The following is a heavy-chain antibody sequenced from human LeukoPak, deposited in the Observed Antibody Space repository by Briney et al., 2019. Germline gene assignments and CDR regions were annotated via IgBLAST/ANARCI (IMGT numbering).Heavy chain of an antibody. J-gene: IGHJ4*02. CDR1: GYTFTDYY. CDR3: ETGVDTAMAHFDY. D-gene: IGHD5-18*01. CDR2: VDPEDGET. Sequence: ASVKVSCKVSGYTFTDYYMHWVQQAPGKGLEWMGLVDPEDGETIYAEKFQGRVTITADTSTDTAYMELSSLRSEDTAVYYCETGVDTAMAHFDYWGQGTLVTVSS. V-gene: IGHV1-69-2*01.